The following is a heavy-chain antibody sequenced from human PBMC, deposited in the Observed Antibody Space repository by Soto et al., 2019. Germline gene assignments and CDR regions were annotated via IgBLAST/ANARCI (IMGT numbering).Heavy chain of an antibody. CDR1: GYTFTSYD. V-gene: IGHV1-8*01. D-gene: IGHD4-17*01. Sequence: QVQLVQSGAEVKKPGASVKVSCKASGYTFTSYDINWVRQATGQGLEWMGWMNPNSGNTGYAQKFQGRVTMTRNTSISTAYRELSSLRSEDTAVYYCARDVEGVTTTPFDYWGQGTLVTVSS. CDR2: MNPNSGNT. CDR3: ARDVEGVTTTPFDY. J-gene: IGHJ4*02.